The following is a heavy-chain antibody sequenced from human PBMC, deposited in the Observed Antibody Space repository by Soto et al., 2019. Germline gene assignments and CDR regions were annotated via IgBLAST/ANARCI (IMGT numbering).Heavy chain of an antibody. V-gene: IGHV1-2*02. J-gene: IGHJ6*01. CDR3: AKGGAIVAAGTRVYIYNAMDV. D-gene: IGHD1-26*01. CDR1: GDTFTGYY. CDR2: INPNSGDT. Sequence: VASGKVSCNACGDTFTGYYVHWVRQAPGQGLEWMGWINPNSGDTYLAQRFQGRVTMNRDTSIGTAYMELRGLTSDDTAEYYCAKGGAIVAAGTRVYIYNAMDVWGQGTTVTVSS.